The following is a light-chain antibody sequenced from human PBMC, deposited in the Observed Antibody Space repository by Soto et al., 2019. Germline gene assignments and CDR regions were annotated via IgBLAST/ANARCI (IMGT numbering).Light chain of an antibody. CDR2: DVT. Sequence: QSVLTQPASVSGSPGQSITISCSGTPSDIGAYNYVSWYQHLPGKAPTVIIYDVTNRPSGVSSRFSGSKSGTTASLTISGHQAEDEANYYCGSYTISSTLMIFGGGTKLTVL. CDR3: GSYTISSTLMI. J-gene: IGLJ2*01. CDR1: PSDIGAYNY. V-gene: IGLV2-14*03.